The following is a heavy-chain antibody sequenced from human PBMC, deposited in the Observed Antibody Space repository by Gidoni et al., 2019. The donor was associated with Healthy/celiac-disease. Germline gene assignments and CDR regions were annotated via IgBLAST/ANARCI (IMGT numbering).Heavy chain of an antibody. CDR3: ARARGVAGDGYNLGVVDY. V-gene: IGHV4-39*01. D-gene: IGHD5-12*01. J-gene: IGHJ4*02. Sequence: QLQLQESGPGLVKPSETLSLTCTVSGGSISSSSYYWGWIRQPPGKGLEWIGSIYYSGSTYYNPSLKSRVTISVDTSKNQFSLKLSSVTAADTAVYYCARARGVAGDGYNLGVVDYWGQGTLVTVSS. CDR1: GGSISSSSYY. CDR2: IYYSGST.